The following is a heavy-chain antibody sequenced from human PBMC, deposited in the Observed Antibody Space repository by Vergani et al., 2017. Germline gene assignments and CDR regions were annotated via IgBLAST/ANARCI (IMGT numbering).Heavy chain of an antibody. D-gene: IGHD2-2*01. Sequence: EVQLVQSGAEVKKPGESLKISCKGSGYSFTSYWIGWVRQLPGKGLEWMGIIYPGDSDTRYSPSFQGQVTISADKSISTAYQKWSSLKASDTAMYYCATGYCSSTSCFGWNWFDPWGQGTLVTVSS. V-gene: IGHV5-51*03. CDR1: GYSFTSYW. CDR3: ATGYCSSTSCFGWNWFDP. CDR2: IYPGDSDT. J-gene: IGHJ5*02.